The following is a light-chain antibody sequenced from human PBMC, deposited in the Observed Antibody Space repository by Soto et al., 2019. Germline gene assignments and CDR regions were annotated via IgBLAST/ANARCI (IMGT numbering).Light chain of an antibody. Sequence: EVVLTQYPATLSLSPGERATLSCRASQGVSSYLAWFQQIPGQAPRLLIYDTSNRATGIPARFSGSGSGTDFTLTISSLEPEDFAVYYCQQRSNWPLTFGGGTKVDIK. CDR2: DTS. J-gene: IGKJ4*01. CDR3: QQRSNWPLT. V-gene: IGKV3-11*01. CDR1: QGVSSY.